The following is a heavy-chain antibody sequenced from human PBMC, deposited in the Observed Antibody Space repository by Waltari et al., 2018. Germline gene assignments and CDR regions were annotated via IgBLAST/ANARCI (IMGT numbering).Heavy chain of an antibody. CDR3: AKDLFDIGVDLDY. V-gene: IGHV3-23*01. D-gene: IGHD5-12*01. J-gene: IGHJ4*02. CDR2: ISGSGCST. CDR1: GCTFSSYA. Sequence: EVQLLESGGGLVQPGGSLRLSCAASGCTFSSYAMSWVRQAPGKGLEWVSAISGSGCSTYSADSVKGLFTISRDNSKNTLYLQMNSLRAEDTAVYYCAKDLFDIGVDLDYWGQGTLVTVSS.